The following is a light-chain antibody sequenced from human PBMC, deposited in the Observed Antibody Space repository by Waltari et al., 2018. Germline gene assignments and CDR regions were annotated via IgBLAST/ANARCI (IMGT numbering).Light chain of an antibody. CDR2: AAS. CDR1: RAISNY. Sequence: DIQMTQSPSSLSVSVGDRVTITCRASRAISNYVNWYQQRPGLAPKLLIYAASTLQGGVPTRFTGSGSGTDFTLTISSLQIEDFATYYCQQSHSAPLAFGGGTRLEI. V-gene: IGKV1-39*01. CDR3: QQSHSAPLA. J-gene: IGKJ4*01.